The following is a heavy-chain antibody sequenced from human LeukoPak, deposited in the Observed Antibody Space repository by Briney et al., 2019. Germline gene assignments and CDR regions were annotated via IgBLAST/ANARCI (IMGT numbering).Heavy chain of an antibody. V-gene: IGHV3-33*01. J-gene: IGHJ4*02. CDR1: GITFSSFG. Sequence: HPGGSLRLSCAAPGITFSSFGMHWLRQAPGKGLEWVAFIWYDGSNKYYADSVKGRFTISRDNSKNTLYLQMNSLRAEDTAVYYCAREGSMVANFDYWGQGTLVTVSS. CDR3: AREGSMVANFDY. CDR2: IWYDGSNK. D-gene: IGHD5-12*01.